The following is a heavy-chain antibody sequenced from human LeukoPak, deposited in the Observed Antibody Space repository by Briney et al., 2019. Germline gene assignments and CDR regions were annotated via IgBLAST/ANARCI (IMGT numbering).Heavy chain of an antibody. V-gene: IGHV3-11*01. J-gene: IGHJ5*02. CDR1: GFTFSDYY. CDR2: ISSSGTSI. CDR3: ARRSPAAAWFDP. Sequence: GGSLRLSCAASGFTFSDYYMSWIRQAPGKGLEWVSYISSSGTSIYYADSVKGRFTIPRDNAKNSLYLQMNSLRVEDTAVYYCARRSPAAAWFDPWGQGTLVTVSS. D-gene: IGHD6-13*01.